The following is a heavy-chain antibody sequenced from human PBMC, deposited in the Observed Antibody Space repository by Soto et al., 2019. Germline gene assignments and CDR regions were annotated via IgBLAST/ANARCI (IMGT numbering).Heavy chain of an antibody. J-gene: IGHJ4*02. CDR1: GGSISSGNYY. CDR2: ISYSGTT. Sequence: PSETLSLTCTVSGGSISSGNYYWSWIRQPPGKGLEWIGFISYSGTTHYSASLRSRVSISVDTSKNQFSLDLSSVTAADTAVYYCATMGTPVTGLYYFDYWGQGTPVTVSS. V-gene: IGHV4-30-4*01. CDR3: ATMGTPVTGLYYFDY. D-gene: IGHD4-17*01.